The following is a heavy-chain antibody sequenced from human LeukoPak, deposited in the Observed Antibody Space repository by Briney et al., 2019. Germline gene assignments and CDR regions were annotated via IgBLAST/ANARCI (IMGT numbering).Heavy chain of an antibody. D-gene: IGHD2-2*01. Sequence: SETLSLTCTVSGGSISSGDYYWSWIRQPPGKGLEWIGSIYYSGSTYYNPSLKSRVTISVDTSKNQFSLKLSSVTAADTAVYYCARTQIDCSSTSCYPYDAFDIWGQGTMVTVSS. J-gene: IGHJ3*02. CDR2: IYYSGST. V-gene: IGHV4-39*01. CDR1: GGSISSGDYY. CDR3: ARTQIDCSSTSCYPYDAFDI.